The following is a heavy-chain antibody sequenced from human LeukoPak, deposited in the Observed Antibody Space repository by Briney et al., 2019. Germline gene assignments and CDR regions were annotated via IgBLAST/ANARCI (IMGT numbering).Heavy chain of an antibody. J-gene: IGHJ4*02. CDR2: IYYSGNT. Sequence: SQTLSLTCTVSGGSVSSGGYYWSWIRQHPGKGLEWIGYIYYSGNTYHNPSLKSRVTISVDTSKNQFSLKLSSVTAADTAVYYCARVIAAAGIDYWGQGTLVTVSS. D-gene: IGHD6-13*01. CDR1: GGSVSSGGYY. V-gene: IGHV4-31*03. CDR3: ARVIAAAGIDY.